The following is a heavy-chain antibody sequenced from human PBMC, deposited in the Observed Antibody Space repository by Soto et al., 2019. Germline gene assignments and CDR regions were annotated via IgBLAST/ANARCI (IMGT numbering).Heavy chain of an antibody. V-gene: IGHV3-49*04. Sequence: GGSLRLSCSASGFTFGDYAMSWVRQAPGKWLEWVGFIRSKAYGGTTEYAASVEGRFTISRDNSKNTLYLQMNSLRAEDTAVYYCARDLLTYYDILTGFDYWGQGXLVTVHS. CDR1: GFTFGDYA. CDR3: ARDLLTYYDILTGFDY. D-gene: IGHD3-9*01. J-gene: IGHJ4*02. CDR2: IRSKAYGGTT.